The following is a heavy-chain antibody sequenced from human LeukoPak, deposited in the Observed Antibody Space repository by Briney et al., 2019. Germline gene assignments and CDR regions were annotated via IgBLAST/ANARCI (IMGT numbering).Heavy chain of an antibody. J-gene: IGHJ4*02. D-gene: IGHD3-10*01. CDR3: ARDDYYGSGSHYFDY. V-gene: IGHV4-59*01. CDR1: GGSISSYY. CDR2: IYYSGST. Sequence: SETLSLTCTVSGGSISSYYWSWIRQPPGKGLEWIGYIYYSGSTNYNPSLKSRVTISVDTSKNQFSLKLSSVTAADTAVYYCARDDYYGSGSHYFDYWGQGTLVTVSS.